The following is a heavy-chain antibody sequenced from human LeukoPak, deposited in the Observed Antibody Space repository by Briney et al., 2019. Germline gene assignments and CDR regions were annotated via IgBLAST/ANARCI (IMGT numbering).Heavy chain of an antibody. CDR1: GYTFTGYY. D-gene: IGHD3-16*01. V-gene: IGHV1-2*02. J-gene: IGHJ4*02. CDR3: ARAPPRDDYIWGSYNFDY. CDR2: INPNSGGT. Sequence: ASVKVSCKASGYTFTGYYMHWVRRAPGQGLEWMGWINPNSGGTNYAQKFQGRVTMTRDTSISTAYMELSRLRSDDTAVYYCARAPPRDDYIWGSYNFDYWGQGTLVTVSS.